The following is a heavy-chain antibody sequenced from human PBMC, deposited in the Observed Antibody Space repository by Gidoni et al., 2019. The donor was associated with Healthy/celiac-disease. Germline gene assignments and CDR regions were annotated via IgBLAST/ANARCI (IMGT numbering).Heavy chain of an antibody. Sequence: QVQLQESGPGLVKPSETLSLTCTVSGGPVSSGSYYWSWIRQPPGKGLEWIGYIYYSGSTNYNPSLKRRVTISVDTSKNQFSLKLSSVTAADTAVYYCARGRGGDYYFDYWGQGTLVTVSS. J-gene: IGHJ4*02. V-gene: IGHV4-61*01. D-gene: IGHD3-16*01. CDR2: IYYSGST. CDR1: GGPVSSGSYY. CDR3: ARGRGGDYYFDY.